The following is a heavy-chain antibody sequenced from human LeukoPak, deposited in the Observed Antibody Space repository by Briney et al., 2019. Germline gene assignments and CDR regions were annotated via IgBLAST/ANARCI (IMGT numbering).Heavy chain of an antibody. V-gene: IGHV3-21*01. CDR3: ASTYCDITSCYNDAFGI. Sequence: GGSLRLSCAASGLTFSGYSMNWVRQAPGKGLEWVSFISSSSNYIYYADSLKGRFTISRDNARNSLYLQMNGLRAEDTAMYYCASTYCDITSCYNDAFGIWGQGTMVTVSS. CDR1: GLTFSGYS. D-gene: IGHD2-2*02. J-gene: IGHJ3*02. CDR2: ISSSSNYI.